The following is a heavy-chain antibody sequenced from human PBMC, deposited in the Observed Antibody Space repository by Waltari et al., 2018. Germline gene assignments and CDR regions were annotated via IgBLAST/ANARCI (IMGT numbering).Heavy chain of an antibody. CDR1: GYTFVGSY. V-gene: IGHV1-2*02. J-gene: IGHJ4*02. D-gene: IGHD5-12*01. CDR3: ARDWGSGYSVGDF. Sequence: QVQLVQSGAEVKMPGASVKVSGTASGYTFVGSYLHWVRQAPGQGLEWMGWINPNGGGTYYASNFQGRVTMTRVTSISTAYMDLNRLTFDDTAVYYCARDWGSGYSVGDFWGQGTLVTVSS. CDR2: INPNGGGT.